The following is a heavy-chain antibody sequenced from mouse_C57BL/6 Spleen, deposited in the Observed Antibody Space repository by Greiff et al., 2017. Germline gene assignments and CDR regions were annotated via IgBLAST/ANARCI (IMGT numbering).Heavy chain of an antibody. Sequence: QVQLKESGPELVKPGASVKISCKASGYAFSSSWMNWVKQRPGKGLEWIGRIYPGDGDTNYNGKFKGKATLTADKSSSTAYMQLSSLTSEDSAVYFCARGPIYYDYDGNYWGQGTTLTVSS. D-gene: IGHD2-4*01. CDR3: ARGPIYYDYDGNY. CDR2: IYPGDGDT. V-gene: IGHV1-82*01. CDR1: GYAFSSSW. J-gene: IGHJ2*01.